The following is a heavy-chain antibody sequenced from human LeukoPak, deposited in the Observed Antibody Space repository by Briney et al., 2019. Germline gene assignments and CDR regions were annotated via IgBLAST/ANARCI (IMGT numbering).Heavy chain of an antibody. D-gene: IGHD3-16*02. Sequence: GGSLRLSCAASGFTFSGSTIHWVRQTSGKGLEWVGRIRNKGNSYATAYAASVKGRFTIYRDDSKNTAYLQMNSLKTEDTAVEYCTSRSSTFGGVIDLDYWGQGTLVTVSS. J-gene: IGHJ4*02. V-gene: IGHV3-73*01. CDR2: IRNKGNSYAT. CDR1: GFTFSGST. CDR3: TSRSSTFGGVIDLDY.